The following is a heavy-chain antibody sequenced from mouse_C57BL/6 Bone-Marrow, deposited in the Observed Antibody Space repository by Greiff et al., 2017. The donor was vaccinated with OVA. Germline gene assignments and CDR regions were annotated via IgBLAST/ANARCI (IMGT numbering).Heavy chain of an antibody. CDR1: GFTFSDYY. CDR2: ISNGGGST. Sequence: EVKLMESGGGLVQPGGSLKLSCAASGFTFSDYYMYWVRQTPEKRLEWVAYISNGGGSTYYPDTVKGRFTISRDNAKNTLYLQMSRLKSEDTAMYYCARPYYSNFGAYWGQGTLVTVSA. V-gene: IGHV5-12*01. J-gene: IGHJ3*01. CDR3: ARPYYSNFGAY. D-gene: IGHD2-5*01.